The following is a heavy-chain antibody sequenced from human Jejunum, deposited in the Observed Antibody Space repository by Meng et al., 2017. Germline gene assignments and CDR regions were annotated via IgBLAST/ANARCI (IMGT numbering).Heavy chain of an antibody. Sequence: GGSLRLSCAASGFTFSHYGMDWVRQATGRGLEWVAAISWDGNNKHYANSVKGRFTISRDDPKDTLYLQMNGLNVEDSALYFCARGSLSAFDYWGQGALVTVSS. D-gene: IGHD6-6*01. CDR2: ISWDGNNK. CDR3: ARGSLSAFDY. CDR1: GFTFSHYG. J-gene: IGHJ4*02. V-gene: IGHV3-30*06.